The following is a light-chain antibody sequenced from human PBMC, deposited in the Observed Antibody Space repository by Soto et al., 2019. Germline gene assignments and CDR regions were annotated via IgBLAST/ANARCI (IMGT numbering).Light chain of an antibody. Sequence: QSVLTQPPSASGTPGQRVTISCSGSTSNFGRNTVHWYQQLPGTAPKLLIYSNYQRPSGVPARFSGSKSGTSASLAISGLQSEDEADYYCAAWDDSLNGVVFGGGTKLTVL. V-gene: IGLV1-44*01. CDR1: TSNFGRNT. CDR2: SNY. J-gene: IGLJ2*01. CDR3: AAWDDSLNGVV.